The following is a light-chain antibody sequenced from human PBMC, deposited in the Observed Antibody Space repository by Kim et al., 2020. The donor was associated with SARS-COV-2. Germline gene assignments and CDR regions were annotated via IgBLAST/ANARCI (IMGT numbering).Light chain of an antibody. J-gene: IGKJ2*01. CDR2: AAS. V-gene: IGKV3-15*01. Sequence: EIVMTQSPATLSVSPGERATLSCRASHSVSSNLAWYQQKPGQAPRLLIYAASTRATGLPARFSGSGSGTEFTLTISNLQAEDFAVYHCQQYDNWPYTFGQGTKLEIK. CDR1: HSVSSN. CDR3: QQYDNWPYT.